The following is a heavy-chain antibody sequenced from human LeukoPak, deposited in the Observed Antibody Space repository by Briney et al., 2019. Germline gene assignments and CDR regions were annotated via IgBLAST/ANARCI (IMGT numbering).Heavy chain of an antibody. V-gene: IGHV3-49*04. J-gene: IGHJ4*02. CDR2: IRSKIYGGTP. CDR1: GFTFGDYA. CDR3: TRDQTPYY. Sequence: GGSLRLSCTASGFTFGDYAMTRVRQAPGKGLEWVGFIRSKIYGGTPEYAASVKGRFTISRDDSKGIAYLQMNSLKTEDTAVYYCTRDQTPYYWGQGTLVTVSS.